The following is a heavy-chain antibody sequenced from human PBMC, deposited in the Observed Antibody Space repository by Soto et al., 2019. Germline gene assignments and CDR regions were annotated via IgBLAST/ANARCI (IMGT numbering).Heavy chain of an antibody. CDR1: GYSFTIYW. D-gene: IGHD2-15*01. J-gene: IGHJ6*02. CDR3: ARLSKVVVAVYGMDV. V-gene: IGHV5-10-1*01. CDR2: IDPSDSYT. Sequence: GESLKISCNGSGYSFTIYWISWVLQMPGKGLEWMGRIDPSDSYTNYSPSFQGHVTISADKSISTAYLQWSSLKASDTAMYYCARLSKVVVAVYGMDVWGQGTTVTVSS.